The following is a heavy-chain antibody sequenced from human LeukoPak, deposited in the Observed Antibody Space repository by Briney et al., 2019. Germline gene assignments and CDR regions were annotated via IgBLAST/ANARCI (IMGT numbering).Heavy chain of an antibody. CDR1: GFTFDVYA. V-gene: IGHV3-9*01. J-gene: IGHJ6*02. CDR3: ANGLGWYYYYGMDV. Sequence: AGRSLRLSCAASGFTFDVYAMHWVGPAPGKGVEGVSGICWNSGSIGYADSVKGRFTISRDNAKNSLYLQMNSLRAEDTALYYCANGLGWYYYYGMDVWGQGTTVTVSS. D-gene: IGHD2-15*01. CDR2: ICWNSGSI.